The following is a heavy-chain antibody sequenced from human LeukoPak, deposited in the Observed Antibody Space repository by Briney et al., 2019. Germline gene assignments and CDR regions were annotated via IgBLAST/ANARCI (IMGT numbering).Heavy chain of an antibody. J-gene: IGHJ6*03. V-gene: IGHV1-18*01. CDR3: ARDRSLGGPPSIYYDMDV. CDR2: ISAYNGNT. D-gene: IGHD4-23*01. Sequence: GASVKVSCKASGYTFTSYGISWVRQAPGQGLEWMGWISAYNGNTNYAQKLQGRVTMTTDTSTSTAYMELRTLRSDDTAVYYCARDRSLGGPPSIYYDMDVSGKGTTVTISS. CDR1: GYTFTSYG.